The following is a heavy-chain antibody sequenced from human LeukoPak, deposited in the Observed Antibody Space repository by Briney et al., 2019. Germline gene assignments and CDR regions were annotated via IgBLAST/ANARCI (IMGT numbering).Heavy chain of an antibody. V-gene: IGHV3-7*04. D-gene: IGHD2-15*01. CDR2: IHQDGNEK. Sequence: PGGSLRLSCAASGFTFSTYWMSWVRQAPGKGLEWVADIHQDGNEKYYVDSVKGRFTISRDNAKNSLYLQMNSLRAEDTAVYSCAWGDKFSRDYWGQGTPVTVSS. J-gene: IGHJ4*02. CDR3: AWGDKFSRDY. CDR1: GFTFSTYW.